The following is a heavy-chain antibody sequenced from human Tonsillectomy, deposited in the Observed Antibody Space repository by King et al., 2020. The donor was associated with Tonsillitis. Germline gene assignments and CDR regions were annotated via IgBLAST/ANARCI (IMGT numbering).Heavy chain of an antibody. Sequence: VQLVESGGGVVQPGRSLRLSCAASGFTFSDYGIHWVRQAPGKGLEMVAVISYDGSNQYYADSVEGRFTISRDNSKNTLSLQMNSLRTEDTAVYYCARLYNSSNYWGQGTLVTVSS. CDR3: ARLYNSSNY. CDR2: ISYDGSNQ. V-gene: IGHV3-30*03. CDR1: GFTFSDYG. J-gene: IGHJ4*02. D-gene: IGHD6-6*01.